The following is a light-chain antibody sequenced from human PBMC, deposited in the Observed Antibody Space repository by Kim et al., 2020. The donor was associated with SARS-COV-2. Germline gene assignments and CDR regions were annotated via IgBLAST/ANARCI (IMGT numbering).Light chain of an antibody. CDR3: QQYDNLPRYT. CDR2: GAS. Sequence: DIQMTQSPSSLSASVGDRVIITCQASQDISNYLNWYQQKPGKAPKPLIYGASNLETGVPPRFSGSGSGTDFTFTISSLQPEDIATYYCQQYDNLPRYTFGQGTKLEI. J-gene: IGKJ2*01. CDR1: QDISNY. V-gene: IGKV1-33*01.